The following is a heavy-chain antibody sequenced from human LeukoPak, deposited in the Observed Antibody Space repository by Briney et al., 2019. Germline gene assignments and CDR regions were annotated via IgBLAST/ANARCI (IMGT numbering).Heavy chain of an antibody. D-gene: IGHD6-19*01. CDR2: ALHRSKWYN. J-gene: IGHJ3*01. CDR3: AREVAGTGAFDV. CDR1: GDTVSSNTAA. Sequence: SQTLSLTCAISGDTVSSNTAAWNWIRQSPSRGREWLGRALHRSKWYNDYAVSVKSRIAINPDTSKNQVSLQLNSVTPEDTAMYYCAREVAGTGAFDVWGQGTEVTVSS. V-gene: IGHV6-1*01.